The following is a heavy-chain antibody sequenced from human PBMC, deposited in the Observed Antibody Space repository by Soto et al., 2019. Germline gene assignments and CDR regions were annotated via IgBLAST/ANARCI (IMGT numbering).Heavy chain of an antibody. J-gene: IGHJ6*02. D-gene: IGHD6-13*01. V-gene: IGHV1-3*01. Sequence: GASVKVSCKASGYTFTSYAMHWVRQAPGQRLEWMGWINAGNGNTKYSQKFQGRVTITGDTSASTAYMELSSLRSEDTAVYYCATRSSSSWYYYYGMDVWGQGTTVTVSS. CDR3: ATRSSSSWYYYYGMDV. CDR2: INAGNGNT. CDR1: GYTFTSYA.